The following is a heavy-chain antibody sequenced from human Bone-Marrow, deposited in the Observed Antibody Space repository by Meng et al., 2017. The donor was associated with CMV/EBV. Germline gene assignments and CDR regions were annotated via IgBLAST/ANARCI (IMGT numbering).Heavy chain of an antibody. CDR3: ASRETGTTDVAFDI. CDR1: GGSFSGYY. D-gene: IGHD1-7*01. Sequence: SETLSLTCAVYGGSFSGYYWSWIRQPPGKGLEWIGEINHSGSTNYNPSLKSRVTISVDTSKNQFSLKLSSVTAADTAVYYCASRETGTTDVAFDIWGQGTRVTVSS. CDR2: INHSGST. J-gene: IGHJ3*02. V-gene: IGHV4-34*01.